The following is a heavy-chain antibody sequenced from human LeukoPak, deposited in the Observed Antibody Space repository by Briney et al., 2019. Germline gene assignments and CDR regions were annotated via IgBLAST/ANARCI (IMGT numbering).Heavy chain of an antibody. V-gene: IGHV3-21*04. CDR2: ISGDSRYI. Sequence: NPGGSLTLSCAASGFTFSDYSLNWVRQAPGKGLEWVSCISGDSRYIYYADSVKGRFTISRDNSKNTLYLQMNSLRAEDTAVYYCAKDRSGYFDYWGQGTLVTVSS. CDR3: AKDRSGYFDY. D-gene: IGHD1-26*01. J-gene: IGHJ4*02. CDR1: GFTFSDYS.